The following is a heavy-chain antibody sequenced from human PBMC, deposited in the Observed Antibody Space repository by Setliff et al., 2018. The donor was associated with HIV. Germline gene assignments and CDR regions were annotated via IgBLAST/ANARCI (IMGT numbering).Heavy chain of an antibody. Sequence: GGSLRLSCAASGFTFSSYSMNWVRQAPGKGREWVSSISSSSYYIYYADSVKGRFTISRDNAKNSLFLQMNSLRAEDTAVYYCASIELAAMVPVDYWGQGTLVTVSS. CDR1: GFTFSSYS. J-gene: IGHJ4*02. CDR3: ASIELAAMVPVDY. V-gene: IGHV3-21*01. D-gene: IGHD5-18*01. CDR2: ISSSSYYI.